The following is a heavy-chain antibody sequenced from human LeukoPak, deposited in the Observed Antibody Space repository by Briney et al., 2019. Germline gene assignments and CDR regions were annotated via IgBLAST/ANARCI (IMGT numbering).Heavy chain of an antibody. J-gene: IGHJ3*02. Sequence: GGSLRLSCAASGFTFGSYWMSWVRQAPGKGLEWVANIKEDGSEINYAESVKGRFTISRDNAKNSLYLQMNTLRAEDTAVYYCARGSSGYYYPVHDAFHIWGQGTMVTVSS. CDR2: IKEDGSEI. D-gene: IGHD3-22*01. CDR1: GFTFGSYW. CDR3: ARGSSGYYYPVHDAFHI. V-gene: IGHV3-7*04.